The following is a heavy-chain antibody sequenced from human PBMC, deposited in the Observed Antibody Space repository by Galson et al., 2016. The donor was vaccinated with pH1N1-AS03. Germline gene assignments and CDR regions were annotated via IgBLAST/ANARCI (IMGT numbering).Heavy chain of an antibody. CDR2: INPENGVT. V-gene: IGHV1-2*04. Sequence: SVKVSCKASGYIFTDFYVHWVRQAPGQGLEWMGWINPENGVTNYAQKFQAWVTMTGDTSISTAYIELYGLKSDDTAVYYCARDPRGPCSSATCATTYYFGMDVWGQGTTVIVSS. CDR1: GYIFTDFY. J-gene: IGHJ6*02. CDR3: ARDPRGPCSSATCATTYYFGMDV. D-gene: IGHD1-26*01.